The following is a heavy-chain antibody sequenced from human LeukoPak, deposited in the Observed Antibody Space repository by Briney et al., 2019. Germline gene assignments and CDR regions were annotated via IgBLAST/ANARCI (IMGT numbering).Heavy chain of an antibody. D-gene: IGHD3-3*01. J-gene: IGHJ4*02. V-gene: IGHV4-59*01. CDR2: IYYSGST. CDR1: GGSISSYY. Sequence: SETLSLTCTVSGGSISSYYWSWIRQPPGKGLEWIGYIYYSGSTNYNPSLKSRVTISVDTSKNRFSLKLSSVTAVDTAVYYCARVERFFDYWGQGTLVTVSS. CDR3: ARVERFFDY.